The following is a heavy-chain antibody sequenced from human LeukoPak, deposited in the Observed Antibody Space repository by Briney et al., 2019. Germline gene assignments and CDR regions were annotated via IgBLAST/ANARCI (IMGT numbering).Heavy chain of an antibody. CDR3: ARAGISGYFYPNEYFNH. V-gene: IGHV3-21*06. CDR2: ISSSSGSM. D-gene: IGHD3-22*01. CDR1: GFSFSFSN. J-gene: IGHJ1*01. Sequence: GGSLRLSCAASGFSFSFSNMNWVRQAPGKGLEWVSYISSSSGSMYYLDSVKGRFTISRDNAKNSLYLQMNSLQVEDSAVYFCARAGISGYFYPNEYFNHWGPGTRVLVSS.